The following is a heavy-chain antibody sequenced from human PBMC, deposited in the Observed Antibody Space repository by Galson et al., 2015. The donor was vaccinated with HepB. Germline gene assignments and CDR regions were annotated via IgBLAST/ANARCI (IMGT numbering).Heavy chain of an antibody. Sequence: SLRLSCAASGFTFSSYWMHWVRQVPGEGLVWVSRINSDGSSTMYADSVKGRFTISRDNAKNTLYLQMTSLRAEDTAVYYCASLGSGSTTDVWGQGATVTVSS. CDR3: ASLGSGSTTDV. J-gene: IGHJ6*02. V-gene: IGHV3-74*03. CDR1: GFTFSSYW. D-gene: IGHD3-10*01. CDR2: INSDGSST.